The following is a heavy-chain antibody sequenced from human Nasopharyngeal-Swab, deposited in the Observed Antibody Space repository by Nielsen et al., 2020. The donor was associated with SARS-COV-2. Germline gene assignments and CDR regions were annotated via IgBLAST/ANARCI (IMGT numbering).Heavy chain of an antibody. D-gene: IGHD6-19*01. J-gene: IGHJ5*02. CDR2: IYYSGDT. Sequence: SETLSLTCTVSGDSISNYYWSWIRPPPGKGLEWLGFIYYSGDTNYNPSFKSRVAISIDTSKNQFSLELSSVTAADTAIYYCARRYNSGWYGWFDPWGQGTPVTVSS. CDR3: ARRYNSGWYGWFDP. CDR1: GDSISNYY. V-gene: IGHV4-59*08.